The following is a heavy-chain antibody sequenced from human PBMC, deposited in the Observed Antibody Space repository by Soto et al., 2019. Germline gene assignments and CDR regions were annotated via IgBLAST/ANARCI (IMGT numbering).Heavy chain of an antibody. CDR2: ISYDGSNK. Sequence: QRLSCAASGFTSCSYGMHWVRQAPGTGREGVAVISYDGSNKYYADSVKDRLTVSRDNTKNTLYLQMNSLSAEDAAVYYCAFGGLVLDSSGIIDSWAQEPLVTVS. CDR1: GFTSCSYG. CDR3: AFGGLVLDSSGIIDS. J-gene: IGHJ4*02. D-gene: IGHD3-22*01. V-gene: IGHV3-30*03.